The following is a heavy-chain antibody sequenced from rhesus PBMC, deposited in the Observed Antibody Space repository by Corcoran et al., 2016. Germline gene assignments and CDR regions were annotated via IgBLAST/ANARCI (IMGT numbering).Heavy chain of an antibody. D-gene: IGHD5-42*01. Sequence: QGQPQESGPGLVKPSETLPPTCAVSGDLISSGFNRGWSRQTLGEGPGGVGSIYGSGGSNYLNPSLKSRVTLSVDTSKNQFSLKLSSVTAADTAVYYCARVGSSWSEWDTVGTEWYFDLWGPGTPITISS. CDR1: GDLISSGFN. J-gene: IGHJ2*01. CDR3: ARVGSSWSEWDTVGTEWYFDL. CDR2: IYGSGGSN. V-gene: IGHV4S14*01.